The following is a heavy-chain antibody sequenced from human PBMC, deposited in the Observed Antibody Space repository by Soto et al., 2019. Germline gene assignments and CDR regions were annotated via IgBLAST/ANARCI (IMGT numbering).Heavy chain of an antibody. J-gene: IGHJ4*02. Sequence: GASVKVSCQASGYTFAGYYIHWVRQAPGPGLEWMGWTNPSNGGTNYAQKFQGRVTMTRDTSLSIAYIELTTLRSDDTAVFSSARQVGGGRQYHLDSWGLGTLVTVSS. CDR3: ARQVGGGRQYHLDS. CDR1: GYTFAGYY. D-gene: IGHD2-2*01. CDR2: TNPSNGGT. V-gene: IGHV1-2*02.